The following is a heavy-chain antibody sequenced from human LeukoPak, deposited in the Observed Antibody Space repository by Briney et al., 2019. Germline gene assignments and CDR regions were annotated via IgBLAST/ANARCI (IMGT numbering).Heavy chain of an antibody. CDR3: ARGPTVTTLDY. V-gene: IGHV3-30-3*01. CDR2: ISYDGSNK. Sequence: GGSLRLSCAASGSTFSSYAMHWVRQAPGKGLEWVAVISYDGSNKYYADSVKGRFTISRDNSKNTLYLQMNSLRAEDTAVYYCARGPTVTTLDYWGQGTLVTVSS. CDR1: GSTFSSYA. J-gene: IGHJ4*02. D-gene: IGHD4-17*01.